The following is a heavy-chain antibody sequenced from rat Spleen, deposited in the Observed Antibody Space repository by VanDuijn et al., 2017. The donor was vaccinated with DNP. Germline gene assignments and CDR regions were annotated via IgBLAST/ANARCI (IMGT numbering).Heavy chain of an antibody. V-gene: IGHV5-7*01. CDR1: GFTFSDCY. D-gene: IGHD1-1*01. CDR3: ASYYYYSGGWYFDF. Sequence: EVQLVESDGGLVQPGRSLKVSCAASGFTFSDCYMAWVRQAPKKGLEWVESINYDGYNTDYRNSVKGRFSISRDNAKSNLYLQMDSLRAEETATYYCASYYYYSGGWYFDFWGPGTMVTVSS. CDR2: INYDGYNT. J-gene: IGHJ1*01.